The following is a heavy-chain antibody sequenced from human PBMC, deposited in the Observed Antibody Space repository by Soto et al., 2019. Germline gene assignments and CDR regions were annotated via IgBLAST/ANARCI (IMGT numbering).Heavy chain of an antibody. Sequence: SVKAPFRAPGYTFTGYYIHWVRHAPGQGLEWMGWINPNSGGTNYAQKFQGWVTMTRDTSISTAYMELSRLRSDDTAVYYCASASRSYYYYGMDVWGQGTTVTVSS. V-gene: IGHV1-2*04. CDR2: INPNSGGT. CDR3: ASASRSYYYYGMDV. CDR1: GYTFTGYY. J-gene: IGHJ6*02.